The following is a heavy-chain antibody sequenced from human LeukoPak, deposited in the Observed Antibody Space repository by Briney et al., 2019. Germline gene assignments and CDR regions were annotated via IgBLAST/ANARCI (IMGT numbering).Heavy chain of an antibody. D-gene: IGHD1-26*01. CDR3: AREESIGSYQFLHDY. Sequence: ASVKVSCKASGYTFTGHYVHWVRQAPGQGLEWMGWVNPKTGVTYYAQKFQDRVTMTRDTSSSTAYMELRSLTSDDTAVYYCAREESIGSYQFLHDYWGQGTLVTVSS. V-gene: IGHV1-2*02. CDR2: VNPKTGVT. CDR1: GYTFTGHY. J-gene: IGHJ4*02.